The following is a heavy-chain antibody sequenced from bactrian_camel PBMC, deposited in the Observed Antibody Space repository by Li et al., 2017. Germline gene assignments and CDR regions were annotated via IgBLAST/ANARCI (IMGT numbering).Heavy chain of an antibody. J-gene: IGHJ4*01. CDR1: GFTFDDSG. Sequence: VQLVESGGGSVQAGGSLRLSCTASGFTFDDSGMAWYRQAPGNECELVSVVRSDDTTYYLESVKGRFTISRATKDTGFLQMNDLKPEDTAMYYCSFDETDLLFRTFPCYGQGTQVTVS. CDR2: VVRSDDTT. V-gene: IGHV3S66*01. D-gene: IGHD3*01.